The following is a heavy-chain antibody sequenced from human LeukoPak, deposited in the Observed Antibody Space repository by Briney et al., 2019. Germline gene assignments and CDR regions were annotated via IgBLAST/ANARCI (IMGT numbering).Heavy chain of an antibody. V-gene: IGHV4-34*01. Sequence: PSETLSLTCAVYGGSFSGYYWSWIRQPPGKGLEWIGEINHSGSTNYNPSLKSRVTISVDTSKNQFSLKLSSVTAADTAVYYCARHLWGYYFDYWGQGTLVTVSS. CDR1: GGSFSGYY. J-gene: IGHJ4*02. CDR3: ARHLWGYYFDY. D-gene: IGHD3-16*01. CDR2: INHSGST.